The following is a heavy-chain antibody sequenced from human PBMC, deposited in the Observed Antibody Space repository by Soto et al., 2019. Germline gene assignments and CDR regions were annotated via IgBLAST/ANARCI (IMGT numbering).Heavy chain of an antibody. Sequence: SETLSLTCTVSGGSISSSSYYWGWIRQPPGKGLEWIGSIYYSGSTYYNPSLKSRVTISVDTSKNQFSLKLSSVTAADTAVYYCARHGNAGWIFGVANPSTTSWFDPWGQGTLVTVSS. CDR2: IYYSGST. D-gene: IGHD3-3*01. CDR1: GGSISSSSYY. V-gene: IGHV4-39*01. CDR3: ARHGNAGWIFGVANPSTTSWFDP. J-gene: IGHJ5*02.